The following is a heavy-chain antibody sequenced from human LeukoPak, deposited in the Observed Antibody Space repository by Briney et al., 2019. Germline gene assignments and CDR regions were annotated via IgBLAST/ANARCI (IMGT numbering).Heavy chain of an antibody. CDR2: ISYDGSNK. D-gene: IGHD3-9*01. J-gene: IGHJ4*02. CDR1: GFTFSSYA. V-gene: IGHV3-30*04. Sequence: GGSLRLSCAASGFTFSSYAMHWVRQAPGKGLEWVAVISYDGSNKYYADSVKGRFTISRDNSKNTLYLQMNRLRAEDTAVYYCARDPKFVVLRYFEFPDYWGQGTLVTVSS. CDR3: ARDPKFVVLRYFEFPDY.